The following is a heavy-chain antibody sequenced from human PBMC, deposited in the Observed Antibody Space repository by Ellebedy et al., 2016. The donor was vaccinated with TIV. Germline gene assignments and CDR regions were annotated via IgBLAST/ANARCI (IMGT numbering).Heavy chain of an antibody. CDR2: INHSGST. V-gene: IGHV4-34*01. CDR1: GGSFSGYY. Sequence: MPSETLSLTCAVYGGSFSGYYWNWIRQPPGKGLEWIGEINHSGSTNYNPSLKSRVTISLDTSKNQFSLKLSSVTAADTAVYYCARGPNDDLRSTLDYWGQGTLVTVSS. CDR3: ARGPNDDLRSTLDY. D-gene: IGHD1-1*01. J-gene: IGHJ4*02.